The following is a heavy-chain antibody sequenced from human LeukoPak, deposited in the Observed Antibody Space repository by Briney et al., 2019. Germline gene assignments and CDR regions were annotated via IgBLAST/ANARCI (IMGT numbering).Heavy chain of an antibody. CDR3: ARGSWSGWR. J-gene: IGHJ4*02. CDR2: INPSGGST. CDR1: GYTFTSYY. D-gene: IGHD3-3*01. V-gene: IGHV1-46*01. Sequence: ASVKVSCKASGYTFTSYYMHWVRQAPGQGLEWMGIINPSGGSTSYAQKFQGRVTITRNTSISTAYMELSSLRSEDTAVYYCARGSWSGWRWGQGTLVTVSS.